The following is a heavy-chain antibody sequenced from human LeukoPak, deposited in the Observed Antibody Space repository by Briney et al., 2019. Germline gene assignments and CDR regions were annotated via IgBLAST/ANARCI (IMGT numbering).Heavy chain of an antibody. J-gene: IGHJ4*02. D-gene: IGHD6-13*01. CDR2: ISAYNGNT. CDR1: GYTFTSYG. Sequence: ASVKVPCKASGYTFTSYGISWVRQAPGQGLEWMGWISAYNGNTNYAQKLQGRVTMTTDTSTSTAYMELRSLRSDDTAVYYCARATGYSSSWYYFDYWGQGTLVTVSS. V-gene: IGHV1-18*01. CDR3: ARATGYSSSWYYFDY.